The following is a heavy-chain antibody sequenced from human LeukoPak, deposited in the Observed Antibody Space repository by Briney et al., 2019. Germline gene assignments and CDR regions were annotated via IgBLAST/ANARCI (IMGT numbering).Heavy chain of an antibody. J-gene: IGHJ4*02. V-gene: IGHV3-9*01. CDR1: GFTFDDYA. D-gene: IGHD2-2*01. Sequence: PGRSLRLSCAASGFTFDDYAMHWVRQAPGEGLEWVSGISWNSGSIGYADSVKGRFTISRDNAKNSLYLQMNSLRAEDTALYYCAKGYCSSTSCYFDYWGQGTLVTVSS. CDR3: AKGYCSSTSCYFDY. CDR2: ISWNSGSI.